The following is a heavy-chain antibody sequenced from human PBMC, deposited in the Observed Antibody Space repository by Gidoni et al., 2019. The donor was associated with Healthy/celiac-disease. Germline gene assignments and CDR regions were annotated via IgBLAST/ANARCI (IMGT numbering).Heavy chain of an antibody. CDR2: IYHSGST. V-gene: IGHV4-38-2*02. CDR1: GYSLSSGYY. J-gene: IGHJ5*02. Sequence: QVQLQESGPGLLKPSETLSLTCSVSGYSLSSGYYWGWIRQPPGKGLEWIGSIYHSGSTYYNPSLKSRVTISVDTSKNQFSLKLSSVTAADTAVYYCARASYSSGWYLGGIGWFDPWGQGTLVTVSS. CDR3: ARASYSSGWYLGGIGWFDP. D-gene: IGHD6-19*01.